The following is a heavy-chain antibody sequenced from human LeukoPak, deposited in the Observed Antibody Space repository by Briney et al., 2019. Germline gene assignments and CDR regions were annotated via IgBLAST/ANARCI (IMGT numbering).Heavy chain of an antibody. V-gene: IGHV1-69*01. J-gene: IGHJ4*02. D-gene: IGHD3-10*01. CDR2: IIPISGTA. Sequence: SVKVSCKASGGTFSSYAMSWVRQAPGQGLEWMGGIIPISGTANYAQKFQGRVTITADQSTSTAYMELSSLRYEDTAVYYCARATTYYYGSGRYYSPFDYWGQGTLVSVSS. CDR1: GGTFSSYA. CDR3: ARATTYYYGSGRYYSPFDY.